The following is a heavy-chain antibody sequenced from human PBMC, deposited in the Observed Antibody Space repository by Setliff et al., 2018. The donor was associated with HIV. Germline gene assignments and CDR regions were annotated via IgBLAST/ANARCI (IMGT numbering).Heavy chain of an antibody. J-gene: IGHJ6*03. D-gene: IGHD1-1*01. CDR1: GGSISSGGYY. Sequence: LSLTCTVSGGSISSGGYYWGWIRQHPGKGLEWIGYIYYSGSTYYNPSLKSRVTISVDTSKNQFSLKLSSVTAADTAVYYCSREMKIGLAATGTSRYYYYMDVWGKGTTVTVSS. CDR3: SREMKIGLAATGTSRYYYYMDV. V-gene: IGHV4-31*03. CDR2: IYYSGST.